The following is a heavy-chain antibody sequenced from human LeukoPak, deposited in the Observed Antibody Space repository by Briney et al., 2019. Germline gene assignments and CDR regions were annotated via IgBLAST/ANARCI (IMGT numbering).Heavy chain of an antibody. D-gene: IGHD4-17*01. V-gene: IGHV3-23*01. CDR3: ARGAYGDYDY. CDR2: ISARGDST. J-gene: IGHJ4*02. CDR1: GFTFSSYA. Sequence: TGGSLRLSCAASGFTFSSYAVSWVRQAPGKGLEWVSAISARGDSTYYADSVEGRFTISRDNSKNTLYLQMNSLRGEDTALYCCARGAYGDYDYWGQGTLVTVSS.